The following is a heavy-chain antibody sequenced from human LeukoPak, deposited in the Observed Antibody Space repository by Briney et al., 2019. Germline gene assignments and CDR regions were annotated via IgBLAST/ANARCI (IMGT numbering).Heavy chain of an antibody. CDR2: IIPIFGTA. CDR1: GGTFSSYA. D-gene: IGHD5-24*01. Sequence: SVKVSCKASGGTFSSYAISWVRQAPGQGLEWMGGIIPIFGTANYAQKFQGRVTITADESTSTAYMELSSLRSEDTAVYYCARESPFVEMATINWFDPWGQGTLVTVSS. CDR3: ARESPFVEMATINWFDP. V-gene: IGHV1-69*13. J-gene: IGHJ5*02.